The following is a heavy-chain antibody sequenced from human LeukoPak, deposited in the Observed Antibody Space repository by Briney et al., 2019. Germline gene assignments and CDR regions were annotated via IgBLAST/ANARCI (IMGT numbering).Heavy chain of an antibody. CDR2: IYYSGST. CDR3: ARDRGSTSWSHGGWFDP. CDR1: GGSISSGDYC. Sequence: PSETLSLTCTVSGGSISSGDYCWSWIRQPPGKGLEWIGYIYYSGSTYYNPSLKSRVTISVDTSKNQFSLKLSSVTAADTAVYYCARDRGSTSWSHGGWFDPWGQGTLVTVSS. D-gene: IGHD2-2*01. V-gene: IGHV4-30-4*01. J-gene: IGHJ5*02.